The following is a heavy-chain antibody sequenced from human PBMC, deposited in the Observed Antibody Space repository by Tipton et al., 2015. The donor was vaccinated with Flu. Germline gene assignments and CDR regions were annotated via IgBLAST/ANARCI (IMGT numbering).Heavy chain of an antibody. Sequence: GSLRLSCAVSGFTFSDAWMNWVRQAPGKGLEWVGRIKSEADGGTTDYAAPVKGGFTISRDDSKNTLYLQMNSLKTEDTAVYFCTTDHGSYPFTDVWGQGTTVTVSS. CDR3: TTDHGSYPFTDV. CDR1: GFTFSDAW. J-gene: IGHJ6*02. CDR2: IKSEADGGTT. D-gene: IGHD5-18*01. V-gene: IGHV3-15*07.